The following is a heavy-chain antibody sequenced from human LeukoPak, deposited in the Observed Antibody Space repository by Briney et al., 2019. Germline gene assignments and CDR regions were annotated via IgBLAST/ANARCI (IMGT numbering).Heavy chain of an antibody. CDR3: ASYRGTFGYYFYT. CDR1: GGSISSYY. D-gene: IGHD1/OR15-1a*01. CDR2: IYNSGKT. J-gene: IGHJ4*02. Sequence: SETLSLTCSVSGGSISSYYWSWIRQSPENGLEWLGCIYNSGKTNYNLFLKSRATISEKTSKNQFSLKLTSVAASDPAVYFWASYRGTFGYYFYTCGQGKLVFVSS. V-gene: IGHV4-59*01.